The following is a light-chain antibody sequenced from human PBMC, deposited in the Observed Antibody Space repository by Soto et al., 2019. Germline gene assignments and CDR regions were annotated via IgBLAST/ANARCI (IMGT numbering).Light chain of an antibody. J-gene: IGLJ1*01. Sequence: QSALTQPASVSGSPGQSITISCTGTSSDVGGYNYVSWYLQHPGKAPKLMIYEVSDRPSGVSNRFSGSKSGNTASLTISGLQAEDEADYYCSSYTGASTFVFGTGTKLT. CDR3: SSYTGASTFV. V-gene: IGLV2-14*01. CDR1: SSDVGGYNY. CDR2: EVS.